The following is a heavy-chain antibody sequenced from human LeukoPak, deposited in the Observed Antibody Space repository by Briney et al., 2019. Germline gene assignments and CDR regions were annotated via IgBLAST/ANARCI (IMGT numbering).Heavy chain of an antibody. V-gene: IGHV3-23*01. CDR3: ASGPSGYHNT. CDR2: ISGSGGST. D-gene: IGHD5-12*01. J-gene: IGHJ4*02. CDR1: GFTFSSYA. Sequence: VGSLRLYCAASGFTFSSYAMSWVRQAPGKGLEWVSAISGSGGSTYYADSVKGRFTISRDNSKNTLYLQMNSLRAEDTAVYYCASGPSGYHNTGGQGTLVTVSS.